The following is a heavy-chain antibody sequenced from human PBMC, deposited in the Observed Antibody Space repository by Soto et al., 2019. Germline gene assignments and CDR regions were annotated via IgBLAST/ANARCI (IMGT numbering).Heavy chain of an antibody. CDR3: EISSGHEGY. J-gene: IGHJ4*02. V-gene: IGHV3-23*01. CDR2: IGTSGGGT. D-gene: IGHD5-12*01. Sequence: VQLLESGGGLVQPGGSLRLSCGASGFTLSNYDMSWVRQAPGKGLEWVSTIGTSGGGTYYTDSVRGRFTLSRDNSKNTLSLQMNSLRAEDTAVYYCEISSGHEGYWGQGTLVTVSS. CDR1: GFTLSNYD.